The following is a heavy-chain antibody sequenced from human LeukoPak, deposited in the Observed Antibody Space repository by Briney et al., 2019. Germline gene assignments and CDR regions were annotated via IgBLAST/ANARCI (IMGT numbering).Heavy chain of an antibody. D-gene: IGHD4-11*01. J-gene: IGHJ6*02. CDR3: AKDLSNPYKYYGMDV. Sequence: AGGSLRLSCAASGFTFSSYAMSWVRQAPGKGLEWVSAISGSGSSTYYADSVEGRFTISRDNSKNTLYLQMSSLRAEDTAVYSCAKDLSNPYKYYGMDVWGQGTTVTVSS. CDR2: ISGSGSST. CDR1: GFTFSSYA. V-gene: IGHV3-23*01.